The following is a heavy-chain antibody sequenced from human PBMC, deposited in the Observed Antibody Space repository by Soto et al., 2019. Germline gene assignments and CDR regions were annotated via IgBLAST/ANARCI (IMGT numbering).Heavy chain of an antibody. Sequence: PGGSLKLSCAAAGFTYISNAMSWVRQAPGKGLEWVSAISGSGGSTYYADSVKGRFTISRDNSKNTLYLQMNSLRAEDTAVYYCAKDTAVVVAATFDYWGQGTLVTVSS. CDR3: AKDTAVVVAATFDY. CDR2: ISGSGGST. D-gene: IGHD2-15*01. V-gene: IGHV3-23*01. CDR1: GFTYISNA. J-gene: IGHJ4*02.